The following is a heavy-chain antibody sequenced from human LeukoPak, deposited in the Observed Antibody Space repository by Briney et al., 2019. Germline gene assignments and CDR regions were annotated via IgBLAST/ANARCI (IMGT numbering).Heavy chain of an antibody. V-gene: IGHV3-21*01. D-gene: IGHD6-13*01. CDR2: ISSSSSYI. Sequence: YPGGSLRLSCAASGFTFSSYSMNWVRQAPGKGLEGVSSISSSSSYIYYADSVKGRFTISRDNAKNSLYLQMNSLRAEDTAVYYCARERQQQQQLVRGNWFDPWGQGTLVTVSS. CDR3: ARERQQQQQLVRGNWFDP. J-gene: IGHJ5*02. CDR1: GFTFSSYS.